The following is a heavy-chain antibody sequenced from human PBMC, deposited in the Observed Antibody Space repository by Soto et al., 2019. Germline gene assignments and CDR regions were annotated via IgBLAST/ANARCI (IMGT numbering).Heavy chain of an antibody. J-gene: IGHJ6*02. Sequence: GGSLRLSCAASGFTFSSYGMHWVRQAPGKGLEWVAVIWYDGSNKYYADSVKGRLTISRDNSKNTLYLQMNSLRAEDTAVYYCARDGPIHDYTDYYYGMDVWGQGTTVTVSS. V-gene: IGHV3-33*01. CDR2: IWYDGSNK. CDR3: ARDGPIHDYTDYYYGMDV. CDR1: GFTFSSYG. D-gene: IGHD4-4*01.